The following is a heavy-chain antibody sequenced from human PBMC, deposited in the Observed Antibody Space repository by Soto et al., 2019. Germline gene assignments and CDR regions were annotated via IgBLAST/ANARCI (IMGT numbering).Heavy chain of an antibody. V-gene: IGHV4-31*03. CDR2: IHYGGST. J-gene: IGHJ4*03. Sequence: PYERMPLTCSVSGSPMWSGGDNGHWIRQHPGKGLEWIGYIHYGGSTYSDASLYSRATISGDRSKNQCSLNLRSESDADSAVYYCASGGYDHEKSGQNAYDYWGKEILLT. D-gene: IGHD3-22*01. CDR1: GSPMWSGGDN. CDR3: ASGGYDHEKSGQNAYDY.